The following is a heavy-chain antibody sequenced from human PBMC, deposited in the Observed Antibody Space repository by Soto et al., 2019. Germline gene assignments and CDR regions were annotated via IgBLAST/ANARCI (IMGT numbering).Heavy chain of an antibody. CDR2: INHSGST. D-gene: IGHD3-10*01. J-gene: IGHJ6*02. CDR3: ARESYYGSGSYYYYSGMDV. V-gene: IGHV4-34*01. Sequence: QVQLQQWGAGLLKPSETLSLTCAVYGGSFSGYYWSWIRQPPGQGLEWIGEINHSGSTNYNPSLKSRVTISVDTSKNQFSLKLSSVTAADTAVYYCARESYYGSGSYYYYSGMDVWGQGTTVTVSS. CDR1: GGSFSGYY.